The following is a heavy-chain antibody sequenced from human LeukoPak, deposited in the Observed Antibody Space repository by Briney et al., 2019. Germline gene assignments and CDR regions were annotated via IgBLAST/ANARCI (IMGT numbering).Heavy chain of an antibody. V-gene: IGHV1-24*01. CDR2: FDPEDGET. J-gene: IGHJ4*02. CDR1: GYTLTELS. CDR3: ATDLLYYYDSSAPGY. Sequence: ASVKVSCKVSGYTLTELSMHWVRQAPGKGLEWMGGFDPEDGETIYAQKFQGRVTMTEDTSTDTAYMELSSLRSEDTAVYYCATDLLYYYDSSAPGYWGQGTLVTVSS. D-gene: IGHD3-22*01.